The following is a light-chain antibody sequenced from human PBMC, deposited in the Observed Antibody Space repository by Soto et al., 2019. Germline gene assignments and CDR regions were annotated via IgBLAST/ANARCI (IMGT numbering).Light chain of an antibody. CDR1: SSDVGGYNY. V-gene: IGLV2-14*01. CDR2: EVS. CDR3: SSYTSSSTWV. Sequence: QSVLTQPASVSGSPGQSITISCTGTSSDVGGYNYVSWYQQHPGKAPKLMIYEVSNRPSGVSNRFSDSKSGNTASLTISGLQAEDEADYYCSSYTSSSTWVFGGGTKLTVL. J-gene: IGLJ3*02.